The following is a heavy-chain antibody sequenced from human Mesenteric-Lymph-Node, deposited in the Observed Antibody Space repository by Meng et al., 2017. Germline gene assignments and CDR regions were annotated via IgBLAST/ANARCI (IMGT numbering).Heavy chain of an antibody. Sequence: PPQQSGTRLVKPSQTLPLTGAISGDSVFSNSATWNWIRQSPSRGLEWLGRTYYRSKYYNDYALSVKSRITINPDTSKNQFSLQLNSVTPEDTAIYYCARDWGDVRGGFDFWGQGTLVTVSS. CDR3: ARDWGDVRGGFDF. CDR2: TYYRSKYYN. CDR1: GDSVFSNSAT. J-gene: IGHJ4*02. D-gene: IGHD3-10*02. V-gene: IGHV6-1*01.